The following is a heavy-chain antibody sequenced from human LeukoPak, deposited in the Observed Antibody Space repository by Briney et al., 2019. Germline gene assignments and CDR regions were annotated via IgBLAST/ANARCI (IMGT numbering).Heavy chain of an antibody. CDR3: AKGDWNDVPGYYYYGMDV. CDR1: GFTFSSYG. Sequence: PGGSLRLSCAASGFTFSSYGMHWVRQAPGKGLGWVAVISYDGSNKYYADSLKGRFTISRDNSKNTLYLQMNSLRAEDTAVYYCAKGDWNDVPGYYYYGMDVWGQGTTVTVSS. D-gene: IGHD1-1*01. V-gene: IGHV3-30*18. CDR2: ISYDGSNK. J-gene: IGHJ6*02.